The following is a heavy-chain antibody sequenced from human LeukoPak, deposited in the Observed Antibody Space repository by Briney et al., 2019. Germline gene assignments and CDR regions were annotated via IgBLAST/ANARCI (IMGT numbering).Heavy chain of an antibody. Sequence: PGGSLRLSCAASEFTFSSYEMNWVRQAPGKGLEWISFISSRGSSIYYAGSVKGRFTISRDNAKNSLYLQMNSLRAEDTAVYYCARDSGSYRGFDYWGQGTLVTVSS. D-gene: IGHD1-26*01. CDR2: ISSRGSSI. CDR3: ARDSGSYRGFDY. V-gene: IGHV3-48*03. J-gene: IGHJ4*02. CDR1: EFTFSSYE.